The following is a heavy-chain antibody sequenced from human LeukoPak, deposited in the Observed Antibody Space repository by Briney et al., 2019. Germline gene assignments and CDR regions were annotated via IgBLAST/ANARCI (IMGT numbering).Heavy chain of an antibody. J-gene: IGHJ6*03. CDR2: ISSSGENI. CDR1: GFTFSSNG. V-gene: IGHV3-48*04. Sequence: SGGSLRLSCVASGFTFSSNGMHWVRQAPGKGLEWVSHISSSGENIFYADSLKGRFTISRDSAKNSLYLQMNSLRAEDTAVYYCARALKNFYYYYYMDVWGKGTTVTVSS. CDR3: ARALKNFYYYYYMDV.